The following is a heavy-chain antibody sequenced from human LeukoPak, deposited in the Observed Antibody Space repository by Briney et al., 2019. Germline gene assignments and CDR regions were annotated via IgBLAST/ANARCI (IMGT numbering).Heavy chain of an antibody. V-gene: IGHV3-23*01. J-gene: IGHJ4*02. CDR2: ISGSGGST. Sequence: PGGSLRLSCAASGFTFSNYAMRWVRQAPGKGLEWVSGISGSGGSTYYADSVKGRFTISRDNSRNTLYLQMNSLRAEDTAVYYCAKLMQGQQDYYFDYWGQGTLVTVSS. CDR1: GFTFSNYA. CDR3: AKLMQGQQDYYFDY. D-gene: IGHD6-13*01.